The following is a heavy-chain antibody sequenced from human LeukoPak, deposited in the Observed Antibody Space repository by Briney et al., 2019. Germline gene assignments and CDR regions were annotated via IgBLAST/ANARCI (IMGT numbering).Heavy chain of an antibody. J-gene: IGHJ6*02. V-gene: IGHV3-66*01. CDR2: IYSGGST. CDR3: ARTVTSPYYYYGMDV. Sequence: GGSLRLSCAASGFTVSSNYMSWVRQAPGKGLEWVSVIYSGGSTYYADSAKGRFTISRDNSKNTLYLQMNSLRAEDTAVYYCARTVTSPYYYYGMDVWGQGTTVTVSS. D-gene: IGHD4-17*01. CDR1: GFTVSSNY.